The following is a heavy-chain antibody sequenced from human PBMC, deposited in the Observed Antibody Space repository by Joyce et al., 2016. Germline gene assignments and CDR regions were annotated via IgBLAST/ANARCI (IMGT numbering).Heavy chain of an antibody. Sequence: QVQLQQWGAGLLKTSETLSLTCAVYSGPFSGFFWSWVRQPPGKGLEWIGDITNSGATHYNPSLKSRRTMSVDTSRKEFSLKLCSVTVADTAIYYCARSQWLAPLMYWGQGTPVTVSS. V-gene: IGHV4-34*02. J-gene: IGHJ4*02. CDR3: ARSQWLAPLMY. CDR2: ITNSGAT. CDR1: SGPFSGFF. D-gene: IGHD6-19*01.